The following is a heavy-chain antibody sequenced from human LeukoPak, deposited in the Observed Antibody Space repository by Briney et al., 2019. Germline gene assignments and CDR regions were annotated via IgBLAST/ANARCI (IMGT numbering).Heavy chain of an antibody. CDR2: ICYSGST. J-gene: IGHJ6*03. D-gene: IGHD2-15*01. V-gene: IGHV4-59*01. Sequence: SETLSLTCAVSGGSISSYYWSWIRQPPGKGLEWIGYICYSGSTHYNPPLKSRVTISVDTSKNQFSLKLSSVTAADTAVYYCARRFYCSGGSCYSYYYYYMDVWGKGTTVTVSS. CDR3: ARRFYCSGGSCYSYYYYYMDV. CDR1: GGSISSYY.